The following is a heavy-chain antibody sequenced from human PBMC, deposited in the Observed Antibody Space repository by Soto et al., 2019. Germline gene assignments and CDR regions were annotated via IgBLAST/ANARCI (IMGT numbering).Heavy chain of an antibody. CDR2: ISGSGGST. D-gene: IGHD2-15*01. CDR1: GFTFSSYA. Sequence: GGSLRLSCAASGFTFSSYAMSWVRQAPGKGLEWVSAISGSGGSTYYADSVKGRFTISRDNSKNTLYLQMNSLRAEDTAVYYCAKDPRVVVVAPRQRTGYYFDYWGQGTLVTVSS. CDR3: AKDPRVVVVAPRQRTGYYFDY. J-gene: IGHJ4*02. V-gene: IGHV3-23*01.